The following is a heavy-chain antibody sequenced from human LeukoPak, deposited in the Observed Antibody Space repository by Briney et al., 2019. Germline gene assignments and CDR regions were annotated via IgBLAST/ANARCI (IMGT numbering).Heavy chain of an antibody. CDR1: GFTFSNAW. CDR3: TTDYYYDSSGYWNYYYYYGMDV. Sequence: GGSLRFSCAASGFTFSNAWMSWVRQAPGKGLEWVGRIKSKTDGGTTDYAAPVKGRFTISRDDSKNTLYLQMNSLKTEDTAVYYCTTDYYYDSSGYWNYYYYYGMDVWGQGTTVTVSS. V-gene: IGHV3-15*01. J-gene: IGHJ6*02. CDR2: IKSKTDGGTT. D-gene: IGHD3-22*01.